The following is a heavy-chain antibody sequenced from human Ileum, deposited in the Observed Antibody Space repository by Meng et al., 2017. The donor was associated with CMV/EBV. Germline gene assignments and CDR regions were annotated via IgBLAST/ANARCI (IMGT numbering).Heavy chain of an antibody. V-gene: IGHV3-72*01. CDR2: IRNSANSDTT. Sequence: CAASVFSFRDHYLDWVRQPPGKGLQLIGRIRNSANSDTTEYAAPVEGRFTISRDDSNNLLYLQMSSLKREDTAVYYCVRQGWYWYFDLWGRGTLVTVSS. CDR3: VRQGWYWYFDL. J-gene: IGHJ2*01. D-gene: IGHD2-15*01. CDR1: VFSFRDHY.